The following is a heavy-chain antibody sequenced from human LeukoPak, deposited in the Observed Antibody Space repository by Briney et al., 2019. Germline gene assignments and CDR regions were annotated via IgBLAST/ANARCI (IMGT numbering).Heavy chain of an antibody. V-gene: IGHV3-30*04. Sequence: GRSLRLSCAASGFTFSSYALHWVRQAPGKGLEWVAVISYDDTNKYYVDSVKGRFTISRDNSKNTLYLQMNSLRAEDTAVYYCARARPSSSWYPHYWGQGTLVTVSS. CDR1: GFTFSSYA. CDR2: ISYDDTNK. D-gene: IGHD6-13*01. J-gene: IGHJ4*02. CDR3: ARARPSSSWYPHY.